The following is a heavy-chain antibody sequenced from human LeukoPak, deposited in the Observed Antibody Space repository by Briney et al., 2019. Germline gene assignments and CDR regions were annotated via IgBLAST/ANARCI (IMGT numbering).Heavy chain of an antibody. V-gene: IGHV1-18*04. D-gene: IGHD2-2*01. CDR1: GYTFTSYG. Sequence: GASVKVSFKASGYTFTSYGISWVRQAPGQGLEWMGWISAYNGNTNYAQKLQGRVTMTTDTSTSTAYMELRSLRSDDTAVYYCARVGVPAAMLVGDYYYYGMDVWGKGTTVTVSS. J-gene: IGHJ6*04. CDR2: ISAYNGNT. CDR3: ARVGVPAAMLVGDYYYYGMDV.